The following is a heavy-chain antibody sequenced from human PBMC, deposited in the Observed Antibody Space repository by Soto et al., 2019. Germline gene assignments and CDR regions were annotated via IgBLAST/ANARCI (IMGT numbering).Heavy chain of an antibody. CDR1: GGTLSSSP. V-gene: IGHV1-69*01. D-gene: IGHD1-26*01. CDR3: ARGGFSGSYIAY. CDR2: IVPISGTV. J-gene: IGHJ4*02. Sequence: QAQLVQSGAEVKKPGSSVRVSCQASGGTLSSSPVIIWVRQAPGQGLEWMGGIVPISGTVNYAQMVQGRVTINAYEYKNTVYMDVHSLRSEDTAVYYCARGGFSGSYIAYWDQGTLVTVSS.